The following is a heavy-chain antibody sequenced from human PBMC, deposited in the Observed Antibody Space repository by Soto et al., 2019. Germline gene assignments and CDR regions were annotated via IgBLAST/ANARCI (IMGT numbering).Heavy chain of an antibody. V-gene: IGHV3-23*01. Sequence: PGGSLRLSFAASGFTYSSYAMSWVRQAPGKGLEWVSAISGSGGSTYYADSVKGRFTISRDNSKNTLYLQMNSLRAEDTAVYYCAKSFTVTSRTGYYFDYWGQGTLVTVSS. CDR2: ISGSGGST. CDR1: GFTYSSYA. J-gene: IGHJ4*02. CDR3: AKSFTVTSRTGYYFDY. D-gene: IGHD4-17*01.